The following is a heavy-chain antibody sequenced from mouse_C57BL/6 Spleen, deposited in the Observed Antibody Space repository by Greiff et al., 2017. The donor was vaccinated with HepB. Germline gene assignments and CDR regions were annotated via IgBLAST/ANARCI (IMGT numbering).Heavy chain of an antibody. J-gene: IGHJ4*01. Sequence: DVHLVESEGGLVQPGSSMKLSCTASGFTFSDYYMAWVRQVPEKGLEWVANINYDGSSTYYLDSLKSRFIISRDNAKNILYLQMSSLKSGDTATYYCARDRRSYAMDYWGQGTSVTVSS. CDR3: ARDRRSYAMDY. V-gene: IGHV5-16*01. CDR1: GFTFSDYY. CDR2: INYDGSST.